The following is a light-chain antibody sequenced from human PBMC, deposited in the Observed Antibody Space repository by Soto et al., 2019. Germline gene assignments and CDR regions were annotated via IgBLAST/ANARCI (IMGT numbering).Light chain of an antibody. J-gene: IGLJ2*01. Sequence: SYELTQPPSVSVAPGQTARSTCGGNNIGSKSVHWYQQKPGQAPVLVVYDDSGRPSGIPERFSGSNSGNTATLTISRVEAGDEADYYCQVWDSSSDHVVFGGGTKVTVL. V-gene: IGLV3-21*02. CDR2: DDS. CDR1: NIGSKS. CDR3: QVWDSSSDHVV.